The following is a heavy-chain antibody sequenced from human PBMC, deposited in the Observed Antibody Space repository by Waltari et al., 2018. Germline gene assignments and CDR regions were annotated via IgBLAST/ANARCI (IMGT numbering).Heavy chain of an antibody. J-gene: IGHJ4*02. CDR2: ISPILGIA. D-gene: IGHD3-3*01. Sequence: QVQLVQSGAEVKKPGSSVRVSCKASGGTFSSYAISWVRQAPGQGLEWMGGISPILGIANYAQKFQGRVTITADESTSTAYMELSSLRSEDTAVYYCACEGGYYDFWSGYYSWGQGTLVTVSS. V-gene: IGHV1-69*04. CDR1: GGTFSSYA. CDR3: ACEGGYYDFWSGYYS.